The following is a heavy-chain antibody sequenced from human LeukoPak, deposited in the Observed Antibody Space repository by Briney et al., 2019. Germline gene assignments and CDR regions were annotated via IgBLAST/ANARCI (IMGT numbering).Heavy chain of an antibody. Sequence: GGSLRLPCAASGFTFSSYSMNWVRQAPGKGLEWVSSISSSSSYIYYADSAEGRFTISRDNAKNSLYLQMNSLRAEDTAVYYCARGSIAVVHAFDIWGQGTMVTVSS. D-gene: IGHD6-19*01. CDR1: GFTFSSYS. V-gene: IGHV3-21*01. CDR2: ISSSSSYI. CDR3: ARGSIAVVHAFDI. J-gene: IGHJ3*02.